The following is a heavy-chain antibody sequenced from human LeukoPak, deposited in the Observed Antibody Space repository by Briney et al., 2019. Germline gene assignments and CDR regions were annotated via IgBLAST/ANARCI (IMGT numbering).Heavy chain of an antibody. CDR3: ARGGYSAAAGTGVDY. Sequence: VASVKVSCKASGYTFTSYAMHWVRQAPGQRLEWMGWINAGNGNTKYSQKFQGRVTITRDTSASTAYMELSSLRSEDTAVYCCARGGYSAAAGTGVDYWGQGTLVTVSS. D-gene: IGHD6-13*01. V-gene: IGHV1-3*01. CDR2: INAGNGNT. CDR1: GYTFTSYA. J-gene: IGHJ4*02.